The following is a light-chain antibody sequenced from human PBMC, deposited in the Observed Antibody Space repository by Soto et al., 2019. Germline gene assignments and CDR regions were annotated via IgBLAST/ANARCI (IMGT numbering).Light chain of an antibody. V-gene: IGLV2-14*01. Sequence: QSALTQPASVSGSPGQSITISCTGTSSDVGGYNYVSWYQQHPGKAPKLMIYDVSNRPSGVSNRVSGSKSGNTASLTISGLQAEYEADYYFSLYTRSSTLLDVFGTGTKLTVL. CDR2: DVS. CDR3: SLYTRSSTLLDV. CDR1: SSDVGGYNY. J-gene: IGLJ1*01.